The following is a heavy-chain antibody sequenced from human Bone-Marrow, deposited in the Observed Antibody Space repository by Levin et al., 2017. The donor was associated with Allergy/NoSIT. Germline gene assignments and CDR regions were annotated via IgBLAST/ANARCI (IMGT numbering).Heavy chain of an antibody. CDR3: RVGAGDY. CDR1: GLTFSTYW. J-gene: IGHJ4*02. V-gene: IGHV3-7*01. D-gene: IGHD3-10*01. Sequence: HPGGSLRLSCAASGLTFSTYWMSWVRQAPGKGLEWVANIKRDGSEKNYMDSVKGRFIMSRDNAKNSLYLQMNSLRAEDTAVYYCRVGAGDYWGQGTLVTVSS. CDR2: IKRDGSEK.